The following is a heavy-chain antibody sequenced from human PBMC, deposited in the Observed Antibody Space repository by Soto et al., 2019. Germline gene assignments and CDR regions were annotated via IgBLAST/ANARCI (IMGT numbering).Heavy chain of an antibody. CDR2: VSGSGDST. Sequence: GGSLRLSCAASGLIFSDYHMSWVRQAPGKGLEWVSVVSGSGDSTHYADSVKGRFTISRGNSKNTRYLQMSSLRAEDTAVYYCAKGEDGYYYHGMDVWGQGTTVTVSS. V-gene: IGHV3-23*01. CDR3: AKGEDGYYYHGMDV. J-gene: IGHJ6*02. CDR1: GLIFSDYH. D-gene: IGHD1-26*01.